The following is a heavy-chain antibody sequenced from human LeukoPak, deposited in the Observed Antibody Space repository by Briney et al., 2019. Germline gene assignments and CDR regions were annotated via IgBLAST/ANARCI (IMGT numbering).Heavy chain of an antibody. Sequence: PSETLSLTCTASGGSISSGGYYWSWIRQHPGKGLEWIGYIYYSGSTYYNPSLKSRVTISVDTSKNQFSLKLSSVTAADTAVYYCARFCPLNYDSSGYSPSYYFDYWGQGTLVTVSS. CDR3: ARFCPLNYDSSGYSPSYYFDY. CDR1: GGSISSGGYY. J-gene: IGHJ4*02. V-gene: IGHV4-31*03. CDR2: IYYSGST. D-gene: IGHD3-22*01.